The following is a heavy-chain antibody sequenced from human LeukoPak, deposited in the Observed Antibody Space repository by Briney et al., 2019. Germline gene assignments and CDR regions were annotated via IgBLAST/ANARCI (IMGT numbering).Heavy chain of an antibody. V-gene: IGHV3-30*02. Sequence: GGSLRLSCAASGFTFSSYGMHWVRQAPGKGLEWVAFIRYDGSNKYHVDSVKGRFTISRDNSKNTLYLQMNSLRAEDTAVFYCAKDGEVVPAAIYYYYYMDVWGKGTTVTVSS. J-gene: IGHJ6*03. CDR3: AKDGEVVPAAIYYYYYMDV. CDR1: GFTFSSYG. CDR2: IRYDGSNK. D-gene: IGHD2-2*02.